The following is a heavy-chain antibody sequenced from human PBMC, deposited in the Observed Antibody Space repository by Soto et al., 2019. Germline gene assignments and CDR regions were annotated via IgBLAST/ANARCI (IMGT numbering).Heavy chain of an antibody. CDR1: GGSVSSYW. CDR2: IYPGDSDT. Sequence: XXSVKSSCEGCGGSVSSYWRVWVRQMPGKGLEWMGIIYPGDSDTRYSPSFQGQVTISADKSISTAYLQWRSLKASDTAMYYGARQWLDTAFDIWGQGTMVTVSS. J-gene: IGHJ3*02. CDR3: ARQWLDTAFDI. D-gene: IGHD6-19*01. V-gene: IGHV5-51*01.